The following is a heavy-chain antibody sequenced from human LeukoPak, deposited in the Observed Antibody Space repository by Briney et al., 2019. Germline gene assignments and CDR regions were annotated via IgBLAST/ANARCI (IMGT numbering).Heavy chain of an antibody. J-gene: IGHJ5*02. CDR3: ARALYYYGSGSYYKGGKYNWFDP. CDR1: GGSFSGYY. D-gene: IGHD3-10*01. CDR2: INHSGST. Sequence: SETLSFTCAVYGGSFSGYYWSWIRQPPGKGLEWIGEINHSGSTNYDPSLKSRVTISVDTSKNQFSLKLSSVTAADTAVYYCARALYYYGSGSYYKGGKYNWFDPWGQGTLVTVSS. V-gene: IGHV4-34*01.